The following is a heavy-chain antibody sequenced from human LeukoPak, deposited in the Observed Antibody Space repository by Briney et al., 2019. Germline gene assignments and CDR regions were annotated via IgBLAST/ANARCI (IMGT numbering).Heavy chain of an antibody. V-gene: IGHV4-59*01. Sequence: SETLSLTCTVSGGSISSYYWSWIRQPPGKGLEWIGYIYYSGSTNYNPSLKSRVTISVDTSKNQFSLELSSVTAADTAVYYCARDPETGNWYFDLWGRGTLVTVSS. CDR3: ARDPETGNWYFDL. CDR1: GGSISSYY. D-gene: IGHD1-1*01. CDR2: IYYSGST. J-gene: IGHJ2*01.